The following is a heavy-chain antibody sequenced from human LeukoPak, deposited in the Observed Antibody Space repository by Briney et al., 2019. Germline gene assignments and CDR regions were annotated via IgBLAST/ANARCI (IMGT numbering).Heavy chain of an antibody. D-gene: IGHD5/OR15-5a*01. CDR2: IYYSGRT. CDR1: GGSISSNSYY. Sequence: SETLSLTCTVSGGSISSNSYYWGWIRQPPGKGLEWIGSIYYSGRTYYNPSLKSRVTISVDTSKNQFSLKLSSVTAADTAVYYCAKDSGLSVHSPTHYYYYYYMDVWGKGTTVTVSS. V-gene: IGHV4-39*07. CDR3: AKDSGLSVHSPTHYYYYYYMDV. J-gene: IGHJ6*03.